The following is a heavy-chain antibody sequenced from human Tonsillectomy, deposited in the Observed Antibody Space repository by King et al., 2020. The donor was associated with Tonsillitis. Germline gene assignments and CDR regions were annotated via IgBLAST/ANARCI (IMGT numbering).Heavy chain of an antibody. Sequence: VQLVESGGGLVKPGGSLRLSCAASGFTFSYYSMNWVRQAPGKGLEWVSSISSSSTDIYYADSVKGRFTISRDNAKNSLYLQMNRLRAEDTSVYYCAGGDYYDTSGFADYWGQGTLVTVSS. CDR1: GFTFSYYS. V-gene: IGHV3-21*01. D-gene: IGHD3-22*01. CDR2: ISSSSTDI. CDR3: AGGDYYDTSGFADY. J-gene: IGHJ4*02.